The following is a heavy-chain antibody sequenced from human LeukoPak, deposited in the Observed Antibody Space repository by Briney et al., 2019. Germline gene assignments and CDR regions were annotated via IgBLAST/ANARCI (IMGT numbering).Heavy chain of an antibody. Sequence: GGPLRLSCAASGFTFSSYGMSWVRQAPGKGLEWVSAISGSGGSTYYADSVKGRFTISRDNSKNTLYLQMNSLRAEDTAVYYCAKVSRSGLLWFGEFLYYMDVWGKGTTVTISS. CDR3: AKVSRSGLLWFGEFLYYMDV. CDR1: GFTFSSYG. CDR2: ISGSGGST. D-gene: IGHD3-10*01. V-gene: IGHV3-23*01. J-gene: IGHJ6*03.